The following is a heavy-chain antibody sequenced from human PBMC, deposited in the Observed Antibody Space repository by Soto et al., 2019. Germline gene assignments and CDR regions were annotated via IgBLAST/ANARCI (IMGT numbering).Heavy chain of an antibody. J-gene: IGHJ4*02. Sequence: QVQLVQSGAEVKKPGASVKVSCKASGYTITIYGISWGRQAAGQGLEWMGWISAYNGNTKYAQKLQGRVTMTTDTATSTAYMELRSLRSDDTAVYSGAREAAVGLFDYGGQGTLVTVSS. D-gene: IGHD1-26*01. CDR3: AREAAVGLFDY. V-gene: IGHV1-18*01. CDR1: GYTITIYG. CDR2: ISAYNGNT.